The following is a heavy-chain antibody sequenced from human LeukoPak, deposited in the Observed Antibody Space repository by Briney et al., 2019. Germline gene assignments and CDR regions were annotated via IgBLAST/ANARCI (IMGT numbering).Heavy chain of an antibody. CDR3: ARDMTYYYGMDV. CDR1: GLTFSIYG. D-gene: IGHD3-16*01. J-gene: IGHJ6*02. Sequence: PGGSLRLSCAASGLTFSIYGMHWVRQAPGKGLEWVAVIWSDGNNKYYADSVKGRFTISRDNSKNTLYLQMNSLRAEDTAVYYCARDMTYYYGMDVWGQGTTVTVSS. CDR2: IWSDGNNK. V-gene: IGHV3-33*01.